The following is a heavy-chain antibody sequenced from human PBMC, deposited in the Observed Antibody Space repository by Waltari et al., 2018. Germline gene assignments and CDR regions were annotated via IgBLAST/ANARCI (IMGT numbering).Heavy chain of an antibody. D-gene: IGHD3-16*01. V-gene: IGHV1-24*01. CDR1: GYTLTELS. CDR2: LDAEDGET. CDR3: AKARHSVARWGTDYYGMDV. J-gene: IGHJ6*02. Sequence: QVQLVQSGAEVKKPGASVKVSCKVSGYTLTELSMHWVRQAPGKGLEWMGGLDAEDGETVYAQKFQGRVTMTEYTSTDTAYMELNSLRSEDTAVYYCAKARHSVARWGTDYYGMDVWGQGTTVSVSS.